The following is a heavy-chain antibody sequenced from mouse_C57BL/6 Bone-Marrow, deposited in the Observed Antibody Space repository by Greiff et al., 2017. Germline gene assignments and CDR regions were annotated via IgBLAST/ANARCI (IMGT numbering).Heavy chain of an antibody. D-gene: IGHD2-1*01. V-gene: IGHV1-50*01. CDR3: ADYYLFAY. CDR2: IDPSDSYT. Sequence: QVQLQQPGAELVKPGASVKLSCKASGYTFTSYWMQWVKQRPGQGLEWIGEIDPSDSYTNYNQKFKGKATLTVDTSSSTAYMQLSSLTSEDSAVYYCADYYLFAYWGQGTLVTVSA. CDR1: GYTFTSYW. J-gene: IGHJ3*01.